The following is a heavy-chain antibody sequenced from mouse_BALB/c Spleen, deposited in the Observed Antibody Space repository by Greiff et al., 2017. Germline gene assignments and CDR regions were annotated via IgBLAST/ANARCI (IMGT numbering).Heavy chain of an antibody. J-gene: IGHJ2*01. CDR2: IYPGSGNT. V-gene: IGHV1-84*02. D-gene: IGHD2-1*01. Sequence: VQGVESGPELVKPGASVKISCKASGYTFTDYYINWVKQKPGQGLEWIGWIYPGSGNTKYNEKFKGKATLTVDTSSSTAYMQLSSLTSEDTAVYFCARRANYGNCFDYWGQGTTHTVSS. CDR3: ARRANYGNCFDY. CDR1: GYTFTDYY.